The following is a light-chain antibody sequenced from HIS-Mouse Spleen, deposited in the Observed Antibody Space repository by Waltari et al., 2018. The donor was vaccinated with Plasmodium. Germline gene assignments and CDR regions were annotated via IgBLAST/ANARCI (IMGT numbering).Light chain of an antibody. CDR1: QSVSSN. CDR2: GAS. Sequence: EIVMTPSPATLSVSPGERATLSCRASQSVSSNLAWYQQNPGQAPRLLIYGASTRATGIPARFSGSGSGTEFTLTISSLQSEDFAVYYCQQYNNWPFTFGPGTKVDIK. CDR3: QQYNNWPFT. V-gene: IGKV3-15*01. J-gene: IGKJ3*01.